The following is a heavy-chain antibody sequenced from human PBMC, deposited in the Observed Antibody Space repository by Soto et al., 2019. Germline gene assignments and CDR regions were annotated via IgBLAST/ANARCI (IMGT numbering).Heavy chain of an antibody. CDR1: GFTFSSYG. D-gene: IGHD3-16*01. CDR3: ANDIHSRRNHLGADY. V-gene: IGHV3-30*18. Sequence: QVQVVESGGGVVQSGSSLRLSCAASGFTFSSYGMHWVRQAPGKGLEWVAVISNDGNDEYYIDSVKGRFTISRDKAKNPPYLQMNTLSTEDTPLYYCANDIHSRRNHLGADYWGQGTLVTVSS. J-gene: IGHJ4*02. CDR2: ISNDGNDE.